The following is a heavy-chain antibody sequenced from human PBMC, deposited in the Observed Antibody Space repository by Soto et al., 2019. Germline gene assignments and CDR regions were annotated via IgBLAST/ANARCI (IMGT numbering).Heavy chain of an antibody. CDR2: INHSGST. V-gene: IGHV4-39*07. Sequence: PSETLSLTCTVSGGSISSGDYYWGWIRQPPGKGLEWIGEINHSGSTNYNPSLKSRVTISVDTSKNQFSLKLSSVTAADTAVYYCARVSGIYYYGMDVWGQGTTVTVS. CDR1: GGSISSGDYY. CDR3: ARVSGIYYYGMDV. D-gene: IGHD3-10*01. J-gene: IGHJ6*02.